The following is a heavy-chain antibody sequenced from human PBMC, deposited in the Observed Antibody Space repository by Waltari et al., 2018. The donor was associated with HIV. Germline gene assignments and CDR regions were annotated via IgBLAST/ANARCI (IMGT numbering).Heavy chain of an antibody. D-gene: IGHD4-4*01. CDR1: GFTFDDYA. V-gene: IGHV3-23*04. J-gene: IGHJ6*02. CDR2: ISGRGSST. CDR3: AKGTTIYYYGMDV. Sequence: EVQLVESGGGLVQPGRSLRLSCAASGFTFDDYAIHWVRQVPGKGLEWVSSISGRGSSTYYADSVKGRFTISRDNSKNTLYLRMNSLRAEDTAVYYCAKGTTIYYYGMDVWGQGTTVTVSS.